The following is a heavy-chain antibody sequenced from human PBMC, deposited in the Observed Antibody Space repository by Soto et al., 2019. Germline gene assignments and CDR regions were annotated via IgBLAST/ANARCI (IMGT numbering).Heavy chain of an antibody. CDR1: GFTFSSYG. V-gene: IGHV3-33*01. CDR2: IWHDGSNQ. J-gene: IGHJ4*02. Sequence: QVQLVESGGGVVQPGRSLRLSCAASGFTFSSYGMQWVRQAPGKGLEWVAVIWHDGSNQYYADSVKGRFTVSRDNSKNTLYLQLNSLRVEDTAVYYCARARGQIDYWGQGTLVTVSS. CDR3: ARARGQIDY.